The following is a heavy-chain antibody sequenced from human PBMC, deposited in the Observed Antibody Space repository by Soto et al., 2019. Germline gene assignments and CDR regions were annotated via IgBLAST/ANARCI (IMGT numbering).Heavy chain of an antibody. CDR3: ARDIVATIGPDVLVYYGMDV. Sequence: PSETLSLTCTVSGGSISSYYWSWIRQPPGKGLEWIGYIYYSGSTNYNPSLKSRVTISVDTSKNQFSLKLSSVTAADTAVYYCARDIVATIGPDVLVYYGMDVWGQGTTVTVSS. D-gene: IGHD5-12*01. V-gene: IGHV4-59*01. CDR2: IYYSGST. CDR1: GGSISSYY. J-gene: IGHJ6*02.